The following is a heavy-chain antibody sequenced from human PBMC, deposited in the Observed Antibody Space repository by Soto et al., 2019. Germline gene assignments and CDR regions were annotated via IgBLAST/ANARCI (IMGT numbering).Heavy chain of an antibody. CDR1: GGSISSGGYS. CDR3: ARLPTSSSWYWWYFDL. V-gene: IGHV4-30-2*01. Sequence: QLQLQESGSGLVKPSRTLSLTCAVSGGSISSGGYSWSWIRQPPGKGLEWIGYIYHSGSTYYNPSLKSRVNISVDRSKNQFSLKLSSVTAADTAVYYCARLPTSSSWYWWYFDLWGRGTLVTVSS. CDR2: IYHSGST. J-gene: IGHJ2*01. D-gene: IGHD6-13*01.